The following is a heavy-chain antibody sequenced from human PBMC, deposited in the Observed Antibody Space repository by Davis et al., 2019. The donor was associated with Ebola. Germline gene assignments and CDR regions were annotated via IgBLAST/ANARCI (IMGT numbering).Heavy chain of an antibody. CDR1: GYTFTSYG. CDR3: ARDFTIAAAGGYYLDY. V-gene: IGHV1-18*01. J-gene: IGHJ4*02. D-gene: IGHD6-13*01. CDR2: ISAYNGNT. Sequence: ASVKVSCKASGYTFTSYGISWVRQAPGQGLDWMGWISAYNGNTNYAQKLQGRVTMTADTSTSTAYMELSSLKSDDTAVYYSARDFTIAAAGGYYLDYWGQGTLVTVSS.